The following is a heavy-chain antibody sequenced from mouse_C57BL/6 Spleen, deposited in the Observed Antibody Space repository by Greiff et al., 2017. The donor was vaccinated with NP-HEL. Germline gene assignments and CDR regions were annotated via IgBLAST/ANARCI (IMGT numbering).Heavy chain of an antibody. D-gene: IGHD1-1*01. CDR3: ARSLITTVVATDWYFDV. CDR2: ISYSGST. V-gene: IGHV3-1*01. Sequence: EVKLQESGPGMVKPSQSLSLTCTVTGYSITSGYDWHWIRHFPGNKLEWMGYISYSGSTNYNPSLKSRISITHDTSKNHFFLKLNSVTTEDTATYYCARSLITTVVATDWYFDVWGTGTTVTVSS. J-gene: IGHJ1*03. CDR1: GYSITSGYD.